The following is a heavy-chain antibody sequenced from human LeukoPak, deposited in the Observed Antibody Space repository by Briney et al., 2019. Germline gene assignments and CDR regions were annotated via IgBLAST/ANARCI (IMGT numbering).Heavy chain of an antibody. V-gene: IGHV4-30-2*01. J-gene: IGHJ4*02. Sequence: WVRQMPGKGLEWIGYIYHSGSTYYNPSLKSRVTISVDRSKNQFSLKLSSVTAADTAVYYCARTPDSSSWAFDYWGQGTLVTVSS. CDR2: IYHSGST. D-gene: IGHD6-13*01. CDR3: ARTPDSSSWAFDY.